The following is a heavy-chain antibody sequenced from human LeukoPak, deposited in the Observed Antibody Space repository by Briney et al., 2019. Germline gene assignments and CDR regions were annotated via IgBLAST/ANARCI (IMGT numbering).Heavy chain of an antibody. V-gene: IGHV4-38-2*02. CDR3: ARAHFWSGYPL. CDR2: IYHSGNT. J-gene: IGHJ4*02. D-gene: IGHD3-3*02. CDR1: GYSISTSYY. Sequence: SETLSLTCTVSGYSISTSYYWGWIRQPPGKGLEWIGSIYHSGNTYYNPSLKSRVTISVDTSKNQFSLKLSSVTAADTAVYYCARAHFWSGYPLWGQGTLVTVSS.